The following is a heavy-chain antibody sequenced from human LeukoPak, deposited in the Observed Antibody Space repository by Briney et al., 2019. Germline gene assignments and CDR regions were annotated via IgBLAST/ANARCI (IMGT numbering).Heavy chain of an antibody. V-gene: IGHV3-15*01. CDR3: TADMPASSRAADY. Sequence: GGSLRLSCAASGFTFSNFAMSWVRQAPGMGLEWVGRIKSKTDGGTTDYSAPVKGRFTISRDDSKNTLYLQINSLKTEDTAVYYCTADMPASSRAADYWGQGTLVTVSS. D-gene: IGHD2-15*01. J-gene: IGHJ4*02. CDR1: GFTFSNFA. CDR2: IKSKTDGGTT.